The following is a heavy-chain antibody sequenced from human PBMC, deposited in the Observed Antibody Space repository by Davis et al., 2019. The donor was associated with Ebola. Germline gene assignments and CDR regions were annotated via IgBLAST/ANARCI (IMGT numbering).Heavy chain of an antibody. CDR3: ARGGRYGLYYFDY. CDR2: INHSGST. V-gene: IGHV4-34*01. D-gene: IGHD5-18*01. CDR1: GGSISSYY. J-gene: IGHJ4*02. Sequence: MPSETLSLTCTVSGGSISSYYWSWIRQPPGKGLEWIGEINHSGSTNYNPSLKSRVTISVDTSKNQFSLKLSSVTAADTAVYYCARGGRYGLYYFDYWGQGTLVTVSS.